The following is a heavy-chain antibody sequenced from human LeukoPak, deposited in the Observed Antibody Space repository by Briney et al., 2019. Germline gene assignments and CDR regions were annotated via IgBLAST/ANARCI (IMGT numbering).Heavy chain of an antibody. CDR2: IYYSGST. D-gene: IGHD4-11*01. J-gene: IGHJ6*03. Sequence: SETLSLTCTVSGGSISSYYWSWIRQPPGKGLEWIGYIYYSGSTNYNPSLKSRVTISVDTSKNQFSLKLSSVTAADTAVYYCARQAVTTFYGYYYYYMDVWGKGTTVTVSS. CDR1: GGSISSYY. CDR3: ARQAVTTFYGYYYYYMDV. V-gene: IGHV4-59*08.